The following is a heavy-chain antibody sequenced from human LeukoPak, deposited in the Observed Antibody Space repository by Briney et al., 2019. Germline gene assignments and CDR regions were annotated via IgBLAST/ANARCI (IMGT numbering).Heavy chain of an antibody. Sequence: SETLSLTCTVSGGSISSYYWSWIRQPPGKGLEWIGYIYYSGSTNYNPSLKSRVTISVDTSKNQFSLKLSSVTAADTAVYYCARAETGTTGIDAFDIWGQGTMVTVSS. V-gene: IGHV4-59*01. D-gene: IGHD1-7*01. CDR1: GGSISSYY. CDR3: ARAETGTTGIDAFDI. CDR2: IYYSGST. J-gene: IGHJ3*02.